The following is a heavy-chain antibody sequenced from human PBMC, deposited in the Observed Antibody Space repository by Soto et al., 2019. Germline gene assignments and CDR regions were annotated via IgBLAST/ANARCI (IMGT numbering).Heavy chain of an antibody. V-gene: IGHV3-11*01. CDR3: ARDPLHHGSTFDY. CDR2: ISSSGGTI. D-gene: IGHD3-10*01. J-gene: IGHJ4*02. Sequence: QVQLVESGGGLVKPGGSLRLSCAASGFTFSDYYMSWIRQPPGKGLEWISYISSSGGTIYYADSVKGRFTISRDNAKNSLYHQMNGLRAEDTAVYYCARDPLHHGSTFDYWGQGTLVTVSS. CDR1: GFTFSDYY.